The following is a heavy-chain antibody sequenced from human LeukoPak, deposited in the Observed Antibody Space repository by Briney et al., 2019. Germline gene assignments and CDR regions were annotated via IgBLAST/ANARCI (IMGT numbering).Heavy chain of an antibody. CDR3: ARDTMVRGVISGPYYYYYGMDV. V-gene: IGHV3-23*01. CDR1: GFTFSSYA. D-gene: IGHD3-10*01. CDR2: ISGSGGSK. Sequence: GSLRLSCAASGFTFSSYAMSWVRQAPGKGLEWVSAISGSGGSKYYADSVKGRFTISRDNSKNTLYLQMNSLRAEDTAVYYCARDTMVRGVISGPYYYYYGMDVWGQGTTVTVSS. J-gene: IGHJ6*02.